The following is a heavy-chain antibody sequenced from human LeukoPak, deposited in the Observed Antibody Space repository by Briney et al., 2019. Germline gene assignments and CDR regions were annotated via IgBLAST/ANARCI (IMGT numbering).Heavy chain of an antibody. J-gene: IGHJ4*02. CDR2: INSDGSST. D-gene: IGHD3-22*01. CDR3: ARGYYDSSGYYSGGGY. CDR1: GFTFSTYW. Sequence: GGSLRLSCAASGFTFSTYWMHWVRQAPGKGLVWISRINSDGSSTYYADSVKGRFTISRDNAKNTVNLQMNSLRGEDTAVYYCARGYYDSSGYYSGGGYWGQGTLATVSS. V-gene: IGHV3-74*01.